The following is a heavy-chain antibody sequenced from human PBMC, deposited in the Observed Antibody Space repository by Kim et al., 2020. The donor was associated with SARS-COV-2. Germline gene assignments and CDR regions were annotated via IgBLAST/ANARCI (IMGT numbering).Heavy chain of an antibody. CDR1: GYTLTELS. D-gene: IGHD2-15*01. V-gene: IGHV1-24*01. J-gene: IGHJ4*02. Sequence: ASVKVSCKVSGYTLTELSMHWVRQAPGKGLEWMGGFDPEDGETIYAQKFQGRVTMTEDTSTDTAYMELSSLRSEDTAVYYCATAPGYPPGVNLDYWGQGTLVTVSS. CDR2: FDPEDGET. CDR3: ATAPGYPPGVNLDY.